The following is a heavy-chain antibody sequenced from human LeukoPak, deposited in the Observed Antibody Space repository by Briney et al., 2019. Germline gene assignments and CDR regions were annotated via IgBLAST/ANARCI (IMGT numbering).Heavy chain of an antibody. V-gene: IGHV3-7*01. J-gene: IGHJ6*03. CDR1: GFTFSSYW. CDR2: INKDGSEK. D-gene: IGHD3-3*01. Sequence: PGGSLRLSCAASGFTFSSYWMSWVRQAPGKGLEWVANINKDGSEKYYVDSVKGLFTISRDNAKNSLYLRMNSLRAEDTAVYYCARKVVVFGVVITDYMDVWGKGTTVTVSS. CDR3: ARKVVVFGVVITDYMDV.